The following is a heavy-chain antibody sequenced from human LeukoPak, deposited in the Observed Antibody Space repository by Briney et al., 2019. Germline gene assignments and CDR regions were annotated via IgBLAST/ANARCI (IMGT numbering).Heavy chain of an antibody. CDR3: AKYAGGYQLLWVDY. V-gene: IGHV3-23*01. D-gene: IGHD2-2*01. CDR1: GFTFSNYP. Sequence: GGSLRLSRAASGFTFSNYPMNLVRQAPGKGLEWVSTISGSGGSTYYADSVKGRFTISRDNSKNTLYLQMNSLRAEDTAVYYCAKYAGGYQLLWVDYWGQGTLVTVSS. J-gene: IGHJ4*02. CDR2: ISGSGGST.